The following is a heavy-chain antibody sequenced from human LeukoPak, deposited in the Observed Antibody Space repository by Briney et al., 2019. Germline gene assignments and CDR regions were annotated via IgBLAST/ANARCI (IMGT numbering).Heavy chain of an antibody. CDR3: ARPHSSSWYRVAFDI. Sequence: SETLSLTCAVSGYSISSGYYWGWIRQPPGKGLEWIGSIYHSGSTSYNPSLKSRVTISVDTSKNQFSLKLSSVTAADTAVYYCARPHSSSWYRVAFDIWGQGTMVTVSS. CDR2: IYHSGST. CDR1: GYSISSGYY. V-gene: IGHV4-38-2*01. D-gene: IGHD6-13*01. J-gene: IGHJ3*02.